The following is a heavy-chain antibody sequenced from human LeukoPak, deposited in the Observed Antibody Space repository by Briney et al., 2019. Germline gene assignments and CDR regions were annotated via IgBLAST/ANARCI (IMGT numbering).Heavy chain of an antibody. CDR1: GGSISSYY. CDR3: ARGLIWFGVIGWFDP. J-gene: IGHJ5*02. V-gene: IGHV4-59*01. Sequence: SETLSLTCTVSGGSISSYYWSWIRQPPGKGLEWIGYIYYSGSTNYNPSLKSRVTISVDTSKNQFSLKLSSVTAADTAVYYCARGLIWFGVIGWFDPWGQGTLVTVSS. D-gene: IGHD3-10*01. CDR2: IYYSGST.